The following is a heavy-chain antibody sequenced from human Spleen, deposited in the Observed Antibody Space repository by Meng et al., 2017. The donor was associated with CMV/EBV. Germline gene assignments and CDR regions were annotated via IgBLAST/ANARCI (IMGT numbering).Heavy chain of an antibody. CDR2: IYYSGST. J-gene: IGHJ4*02. V-gene: IGHV4-31*03. Sequence: TGTVSGGSISSGAYYWTWIRQHPGKGLEWSGYIYYSGSTSYNPSLKSRVSISIDTSKNQFSLTLSPVTAADTAVYYCARDGLAGEYDHWGQGTLVTVSS. CDR3: ARDGLAGEYDH. D-gene: IGHD3-10*01. CDR1: GGSISSGAYY.